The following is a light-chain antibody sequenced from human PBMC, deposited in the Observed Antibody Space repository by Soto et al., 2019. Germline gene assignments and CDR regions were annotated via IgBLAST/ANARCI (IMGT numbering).Light chain of an antibody. CDR2: HAS. J-gene: IGKJ4*01. CDR1: QSVGSY. Sequence: EIVVTQSPATLSLSPEERATLSCRASQSVGSYLAWYQQKPGQAPRLLIYHASNRATGIPARFSGGGSGTDFTLTISSLEPEDFAVYYCHQRSAWPLTFGGGTKVEIK. V-gene: IGKV3-11*01. CDR3: HQRSAWPLT.